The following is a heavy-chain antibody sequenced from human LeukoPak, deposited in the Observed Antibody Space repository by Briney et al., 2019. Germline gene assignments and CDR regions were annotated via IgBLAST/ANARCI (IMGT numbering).Heavy chain of an antibody. Sequence: SETLSLTCTVSGGSITSGGYYWSWVRQPAGKGLEWIGRIYTSGSTNYNPSLKSRVTISLDTSENQFSLKLSSVTAADTATYYCARQSWSSGYYYGPNFDYWGQGTLVTVSS. J-gene: IGHJ4*02. CDR1: GGSITSGGYY. V-gene: IGHV4-61*02. D-gene: IGHD3-22*01. CDR3: ARQSWSSGYYYGPNFDY. CDR2: IYTSGST.